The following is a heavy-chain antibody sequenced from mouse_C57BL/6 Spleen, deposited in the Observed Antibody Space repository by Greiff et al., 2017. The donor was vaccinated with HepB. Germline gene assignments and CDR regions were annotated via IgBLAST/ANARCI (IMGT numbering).Heavy chain of an antibody. Sequence: DVKLQESVAELVRPGASVKLSCTASGFNIKNTYMHWVKQRPEQGLEWIGRIDPANGNTKYAPKFQGKATITADTSSNTAYLQLSSLTSEDTAIYYCAPYDYDERGYYAMDYWGQGTSVTVSS. CDR2: IDPANGNT. V-gene: IGHV14-3*01. CDR1: GFNIKNTY. CDR3: APYDYDERGYYAMDY. J-gene: IGHJ4*01. D-gene: IGHD2-4*01.